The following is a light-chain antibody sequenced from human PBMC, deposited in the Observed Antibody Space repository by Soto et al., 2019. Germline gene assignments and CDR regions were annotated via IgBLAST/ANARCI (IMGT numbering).Light chain of an antibody. CDR2: GAS. CDR1: QSLITRY. J-gene: IGKJ5*01. Sequence: EIVLTQSPGTLSLFPGERATLSCRASQSLITRYLAWYQQKPGQAPRLLIYGASSRATGIPERFSGSGYGTDFTITISRLEPEDFAVYSCQQYVTSPTFGERTRLKI. V-gene: IGKV3-20*01. CDR3: QQYVTSPT.